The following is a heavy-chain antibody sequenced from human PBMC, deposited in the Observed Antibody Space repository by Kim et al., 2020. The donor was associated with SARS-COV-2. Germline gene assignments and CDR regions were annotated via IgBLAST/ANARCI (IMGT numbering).Heavy chain of an antibody. CDR2: ISGSGGST. Sequence: GGSLRLSCAASGFTFSSYAMSWVRQAPGKGLEWVSAISGSGGSTYYADSVKGRFTISRDNSKNTLYLQMNSLRAEDTAVYYCACHAAAGYYYYGMDVWGQGTTVTVSS. CDR3: ACHAAAGYYYYGMDV. J-gene: IGHJ6*02. V-gene: IGHV3-23*01. CDR1: GFTFSSYA. D-gene: IGHD6-13*01.